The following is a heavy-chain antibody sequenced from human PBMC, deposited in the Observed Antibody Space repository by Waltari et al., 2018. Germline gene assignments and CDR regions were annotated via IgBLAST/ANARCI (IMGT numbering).Heavy chain of an antibody. J-gene: IGHJ4*02. Sequence: EIQLVASGGDLVQTGGSLRHSCVTSGFPLHNFWMAWVRQVPGEGLRWLAHIKHDGSETSHVDSVKGRFPISRDTARNSLYLEMDRLRVEDTGVYYCAREGLTEEAAYWGQGTLVTVSS. V-gene: IGHV3-7*01. CDR2: IKHDGSET. D-gene: IGHD4-4*01. CDR3: AREGLTEEAAY. CDR1: GFPLHNFW.